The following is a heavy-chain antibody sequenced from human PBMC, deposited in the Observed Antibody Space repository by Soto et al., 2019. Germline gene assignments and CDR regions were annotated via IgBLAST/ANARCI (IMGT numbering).Heavy chain of an antibody. CDR2: INLSGNT. D-gene: IGHD2-8*01. J-gene: IGHJ5*02. CDR3: ARVLVAYGGIMVPYNWFDT. CDR1: GESFSGYH. Sequence: SETLSLTCAVFGESFSGYHWTWIRQSTGKGLEWIGEINLSGNTNYNPSLKSRVTISIDTPKKQFSLKLTSVTAADTAIYYCARVLVAYGGIMVPYNWFDTWGQGNLVTVSS. V-gene: IGHV4-34*01.